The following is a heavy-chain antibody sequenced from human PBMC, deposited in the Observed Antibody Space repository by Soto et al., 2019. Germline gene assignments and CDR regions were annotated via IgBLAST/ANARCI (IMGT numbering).Heavy chain of an antibody. J-gene: IGHJ6*02. CDR3: ASSSSSPTSYYYYGMDV. V-gene: IGHV5-51*01. Sequence: PGESLKISCKGSGYSFTSYWIGWVRQMPGKGLEWMGIIYPGDSDTRYSPSFHGQVTISADKSISTAYLQWSSLKASDTAMYYCASSSSSPTSYYYYGMDVWGQGTTVTVSS. CDR1: GYSFTSYW. D-gene: IGHD6-6*01. CDR2: IYPGDSDT.